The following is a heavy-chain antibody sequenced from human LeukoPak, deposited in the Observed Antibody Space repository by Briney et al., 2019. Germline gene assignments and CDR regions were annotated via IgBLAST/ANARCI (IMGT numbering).Heavy chain of an antibody. J-gene: IGHJ4*02. CDR3: ARDGEGGPGY. D-gene: IGHD3-10*01. CDR2: IYSGGST. CDR1: GFTFSSYA. V-gene: IGHV3-66*01. Sequence: PGGSLRLSCAASGFTFSSYAMSWVRQAPGKGLEWVSVIYSGGSTYYADSVKGRFTISRDNSKNTLYLQMNSLRAEDTAVYYCARDGEGGPGYWGQGTLVTVSS.